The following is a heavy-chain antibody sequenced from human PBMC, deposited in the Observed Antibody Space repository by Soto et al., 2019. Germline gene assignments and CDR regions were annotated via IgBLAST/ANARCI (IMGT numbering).Heavy chain of an antibody. D-gene: IGHD4-4*01. CDR3: ARAVLRTVTTDFDY. J-gene: IGHJ4*02. Sequence: QVQLVESGGGVVQPGRSLRLSCAASGFTFSTYAMHWVRQAPGKGLEWVAVIIYDGSNKYYADSVKGRFTISRDNSKNTLYLEMNSLRPEDTAVYYCARAVLRTVTTDFDYWGQGTLVTVSS. CDR2: IIYDGSNK. V-gene: IGHV3-30-3*01. CDR1: GFTFSTYA.